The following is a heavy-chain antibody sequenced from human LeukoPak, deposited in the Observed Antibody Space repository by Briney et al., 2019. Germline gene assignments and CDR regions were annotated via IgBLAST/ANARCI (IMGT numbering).Heavy chain of an antibody. D-gene: IGHD6-19*01. CDR3: ARREQWLVGDDY. J-gene: IGHJ4*02. Sequence: GASVKVFCKASGYTFTSYYLLWVRQAPGQGLEWMGWISAYNGNTNYAQKLQGRVTMTTDTSTSTAYMELRSLRSDDTAVYYCARREQWLVGDDYWGQGTLVTVSS. CDR2: ISAYNGNT. V-gene: IGHV1-18*04. CDR1: GYTFTSYY.